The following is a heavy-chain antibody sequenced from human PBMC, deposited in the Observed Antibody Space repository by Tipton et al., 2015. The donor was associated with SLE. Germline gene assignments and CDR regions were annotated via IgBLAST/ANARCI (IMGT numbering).Heavy chain of an antibody. CDR2: ISTDGSVS. Sequence: SLRLSCAASGFTFNNYWMHWARLVPGKGLMWVAHISTDGSVSTYADAVKGRVYISRDNTKNTLFLQMNSLKAEDTAVYYCVRALYYGDYVGSLWYFDLWGRGTLVTVSS. J-gene: IGHJ2*01. V-gene: IGHV3-74*01. D-gene: IGHD4-17*01. CDR3: VRALYYGDYVGSLWYFDL. CDR1: GFTFNNYW.